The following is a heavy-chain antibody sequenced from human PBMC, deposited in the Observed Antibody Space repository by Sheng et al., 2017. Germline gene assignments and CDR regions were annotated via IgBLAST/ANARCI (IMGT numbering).Heavy chain of an antibody. Sequence: MDWVRQAPGKGLEWVSGISWNSGSIGYADSVKGRFTISRDNAKNSLYLQMNSLRAEDTALYYCAKGLDFGVVIGRDTGKYGMDVWGQGTTVTVSS. CDR2: ISWNSGSI. J-gene: IGHJ6*02. D-gene: IGHD3-3*01. V-gene: IGHV3-9*01. CDR3: AKGLDFGVVIGRDTGKYGMDV.